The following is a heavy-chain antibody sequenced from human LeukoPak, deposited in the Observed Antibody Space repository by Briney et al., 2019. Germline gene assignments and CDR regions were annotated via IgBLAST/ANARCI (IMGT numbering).Heavy chain of an antibody. D-gene: IGHD3-22*01. CDR1: GFTFDDYA. CDR3: AKADSSGYYDRCFDY. J-gene: IGHJ4*02. V-gene: IGHV3-9*01. Sequence: GRSLRLSCAASGFTFDDYAMHWVRQAPGEGLEWVSGISWNSGSIGYADSVKGRFTISRDNAKNSLYLQMNSLRAEDTALYYCAKADSSGYYDRCFDYWGQGTLVTVSS. CDR2: ISWNSGSI.